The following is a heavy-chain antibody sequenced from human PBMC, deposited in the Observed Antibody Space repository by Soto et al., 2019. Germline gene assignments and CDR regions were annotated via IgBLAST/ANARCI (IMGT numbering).Heavy chain of an antibody. CDR1: GGSISGSY. CDR2: IYYSGTT. CDR3: ARGRFGELSPFDY. V-gene: IGHV4-59*08. D-gene: IGHD3-10*01. Sequence: SETLSLTCTVSGGSISGSYWSWIRQPPGKGLEWIGYIYYSGTTNYSPSLEGRVTISVDTSKNQFSLKLSSVTAADTAVYYCARGRFGELSPFDYWGRGTLVTVSS. J-gene: IGHJ4*02.